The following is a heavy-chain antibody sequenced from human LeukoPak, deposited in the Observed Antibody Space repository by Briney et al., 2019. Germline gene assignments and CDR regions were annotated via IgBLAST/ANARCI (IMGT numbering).Heavy chain of an antibody. CDR3: ARGSADGYDIFTGYPDKYYFYYYMDV. CDR1: GYTFTGYY. Sequence: GASVKVSCKTSGYTFTGYYIQWVRQAPGQGLEWMGWINPNSGATNYAQKFQGRVTVTRDTSISTAYMELSNLGSDDTAVYYCARGSADGYDIFTGYPDKYYFYYYMDVWGKGTTVIISS. CDR2: INPNSGAT. V-gene: IGHV1-2*02. J-gene: IGHJ6*03. D-gene: IGHD3-9*01.